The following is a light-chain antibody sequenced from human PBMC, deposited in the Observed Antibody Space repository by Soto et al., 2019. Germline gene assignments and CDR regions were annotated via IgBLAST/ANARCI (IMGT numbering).Light chain of an antibody. J-gene: IGKJ1*01. CDR2: GAS. V-gene: IGKV3-20*01. CDR1: QSVSSY. CDR3: QQYGSSPQT. Sequence: EILLTQSPATLSLSPGERATLSCRASQSVSSYLAWYQQKPGQAPRLLIYGASSRATGVPARFSGSGSGTEFTLTISRLEPEDFAVYYCQQYGSSPQTFGQGTKVDNK.